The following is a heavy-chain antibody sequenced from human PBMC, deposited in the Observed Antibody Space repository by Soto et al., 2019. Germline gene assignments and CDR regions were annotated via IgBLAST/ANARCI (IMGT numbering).Heavy chain of an antibody. CDR1: GFTFSSYG. CDR3: ARAPQRLLWFGELLYPAFFDY. D-gene: IGHD3-10*01. V-gene: IGHV3-33*01. CDR2: IWYDGGNK. J-gene: IGHJ4*02. Sequence: PGGSLRLSCAASGFTFSSYGMHWVRQAPGKGLEWVAVIWYDGGNKYYADSVKGRFTISRDNSKNTLYLQMNSLRAEDTAVYYCARAPQRLLWFGELLYPAFFDYWGQGTLVTVSS.